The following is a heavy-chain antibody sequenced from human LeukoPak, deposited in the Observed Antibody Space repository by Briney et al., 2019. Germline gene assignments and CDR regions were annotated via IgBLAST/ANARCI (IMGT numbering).Heavy chain of an antibody. D-gene: IGHD2-15*01. CDR3: ARVYCSGGSCPGY. V-gene: IGHV1-2*02. CDR2: INPNSGGT. CDR1: GYTFTSYA. Sequence: ASVKVSCKASGYTFTSYAMNWVRQAPGQGLEWMGWINPNSGGTNYAQKFQGRVTMTRDTSISTAYMELSRLRSDDTAVYYCARVYCSGGSCPGYWGQGTLVTVSS. J-gene: IGHJ4*02.